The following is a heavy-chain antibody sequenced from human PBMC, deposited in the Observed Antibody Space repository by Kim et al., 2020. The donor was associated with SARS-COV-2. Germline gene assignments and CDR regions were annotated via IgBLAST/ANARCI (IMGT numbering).Heavy chain of an antibody. CDR3: ARGCVLWSGYPSSSPYNWFDP. CDR1: GGSFSGFS. J-gene: IGHJ5*02. CDR2: INHSGST. V-gene: IGHV4-34*01. D-gene: IGHD3-3*01. Sequence: SETLSLTCAVYGGSFSGFSWNWIRQPPGKGLEWIGEINHSGSTNSSPSLKSRVSISVDTSKKQFSLKVNSMTAADTAVYYCARGCVLWSGYPSSSPYNWFDPWGQGTLVTVSS.